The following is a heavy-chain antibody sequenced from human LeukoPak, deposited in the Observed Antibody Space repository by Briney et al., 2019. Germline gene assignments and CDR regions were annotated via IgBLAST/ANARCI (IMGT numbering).Heavy chain of an antibody. CDR2: ISSSGDYT. D-gene: IGHD1-26*01. Sequence: GGSLRLSCAASGFTFSSFSMTWVRRAPGKGLEWVSSISSSGDYTYYADSLKGRFTISRDSAKNTLYLQMNSLRAEDTAVYYCARAQGWELLLPSLDAFDIWGQGTMVTVSS. J-gene: IGHJ3*02. CDR3: ARAQGWELLLPSLDAFDI. CDR1: GFTFSSFS. V-gene: IGHV3-21*01.